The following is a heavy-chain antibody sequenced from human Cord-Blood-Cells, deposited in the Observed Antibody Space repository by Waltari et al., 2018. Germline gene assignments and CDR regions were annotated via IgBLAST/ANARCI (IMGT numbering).Heavy chain of an antibody. CDR2: IYHSGST. V-gene: IGHV4-38-2*02. CDR1: GYSISSGYY. D-gene: IGHD4-4*01. Sequence: QVQLQESGPGLVKPSETLSLTCAVSGYSISSGYYWGWIRQPPGKGLEWIGSIYHSGSTYYTPSLKSRVTISVDTSKNQFSLKLSSVTAADTAVYYCARDIRGGNSNWFDPWGQGTLVTVSS. J-gene: IGHJ5*02. CDR3: ARDIRGGNSNWFDP.